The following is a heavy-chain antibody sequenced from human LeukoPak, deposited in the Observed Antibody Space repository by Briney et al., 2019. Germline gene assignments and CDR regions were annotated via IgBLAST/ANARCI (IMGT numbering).Heavy chain of an antibody. J-gene: IGHJ6*03. V-gene: IGHV3-7*01. CDR1: GFTFSSYW. D-gene: IGHD6-13*01. CDR2: IKQDGSEK. CDR3: AREGIEQEQQLDYYYYYYYYMDV. Sequence: PGGSLRLSCAASGFTFSSYWMSWVRQAPGKGLEWVANIKQDGSEKYYVDSVKGRFTISRDNAKNSLYLQMNSLRAEDTAVYYCAREGIEQEQQLDYYYYYYYYMDVWGKGTTVTVSS.